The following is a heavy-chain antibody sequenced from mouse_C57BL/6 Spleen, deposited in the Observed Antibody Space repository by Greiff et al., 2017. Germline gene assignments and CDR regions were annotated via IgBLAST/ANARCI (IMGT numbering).Heavy chain of an antibody. J-gene: IGHJ3*01. Sequence: QVQLQQSGAELVRPGASVTLSCKASGYTFTDYEMHWVKQTPVHGLEWIGAIDPETGGTAYNQKFKGKAILTADKSSSTAYMELRSLTSEDSAVYYYTTYYGSSFWFAYWGQGTLVTVSA. CDR3: TTYYGSSFWFAY. V-gene: IGHV1-15*01. CDR2: IDPETGGT. CDR1: GYTFTDYE. D-gene: IGHD1-1*01.